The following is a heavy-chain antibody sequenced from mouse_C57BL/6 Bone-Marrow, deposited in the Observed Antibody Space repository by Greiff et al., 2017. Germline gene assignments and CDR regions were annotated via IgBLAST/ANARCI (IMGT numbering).Heavy chain of an antibody. D-gene: IGHD1-1*01. Sequence: VQLQQSGAELVRPGASVKLSCTASGFNIKDDYMHWVKQRPEQGLEWIGWIDPENGDTEYASKFQGKATITADTSSNTAYLQLSSLTSEDTAVYYCTPITTVVVDYWGQGTTRTVSS. J-gene: IGHJ2*01. CDR1: GFNIKDDY. CDR3: TPITTVVVDY. V-gene: IGHV14-4*01. CDR2: IDPENGDT.